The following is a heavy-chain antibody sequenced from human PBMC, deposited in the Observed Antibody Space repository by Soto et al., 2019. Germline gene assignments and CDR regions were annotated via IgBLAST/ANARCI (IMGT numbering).Heavy chain of an antibody. CDR2: INHSGST. Sequence: QVQLQESGPGLVTPSQTLSLTCSVSGGSISSGGYWWSWIRQHPGKALEWLGYINHSGSTYYNPSPKTRVTRSVDTSKNQFSLKLNPVTAADTASYYCARVRLADYSCYGEFDPGGQGTLVTVSS. V-gene: IGHV4-31*03. D-gene: IGHD5-12*01. CDR3: ARVRLADYSCYGEFDP. CDR1: GGSISSGGYW. J-gene: IGHJ5*02.